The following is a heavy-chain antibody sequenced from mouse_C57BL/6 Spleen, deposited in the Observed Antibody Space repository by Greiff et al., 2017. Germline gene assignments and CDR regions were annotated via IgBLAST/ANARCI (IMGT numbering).Heavy chain of an antibody. CDR1: GYAFSSSW. J-gene: IGHJ1*03. CDR3: ARELTGTPYWYFDV. Sequence: VQLQQSGPELVKPGASVKISCKASGYAFSSSWMNWVKQRPGKGLEWIGRLYPGDGDTNYNGKFKGKATLTADKSSSTAYMQLSSLTSEDSAVYFCARELTGTPYWYFDVWGTGTTVTVSS. V-gene: IGHV1-82*01. CDR2: LYPGDGDT. D-gene: IGHD4-1*01.